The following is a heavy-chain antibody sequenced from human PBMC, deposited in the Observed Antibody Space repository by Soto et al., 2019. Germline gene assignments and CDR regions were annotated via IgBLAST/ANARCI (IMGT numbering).Heavy chain of an antibody. V-gene: IGHV3-23*01. CDR3: AKDEGGTSWYPPLF. CDR1: GFTFSSYA. Sequence: EVQLLESGGGSVQPGGSLRLSCAASGFTFSSYAMTWVRQAPGKGLEWVSAISGSGGSTYYADSVKGRFTVSRDNSKNPLYLQMNSLRAEDTAIYYCAKDEGGTSWYPPLFWGQGTLVTVSS. CDR2: ISGSGGST. J-gene: IGHJ4*02. D-gene: IGHD6-13*01.